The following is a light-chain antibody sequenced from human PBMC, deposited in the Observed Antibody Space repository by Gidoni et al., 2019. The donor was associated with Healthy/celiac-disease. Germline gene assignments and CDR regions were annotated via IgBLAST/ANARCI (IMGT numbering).Light chain of an antibody. J-gene: IGKJ2*01. CDR2: GAS. CDR3: QQYGSSPYT. CDR1: QSVSSSH. Sequence: DIVLTQSPGTLSLSPGERATLSCRASQSVSSSHLAWYQQKPGQAPRLLIYGASSRATGIPDRFSGSGSGTDFTLPISRLEPEDFAVYYCQQYGSSPYTFGQGTKLEIK. V-gene: IGKV3-20*01.